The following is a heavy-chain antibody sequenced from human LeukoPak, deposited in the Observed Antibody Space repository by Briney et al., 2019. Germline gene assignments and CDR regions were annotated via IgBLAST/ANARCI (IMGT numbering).Heavy chain of an antibody. CDR3: ATSRSGPQLWFNYYYYMDV. D-gene: IGHD5-18*01. J-gene: IGHJ6*03. V-gene: IGHV4-4*02. CDR1: GGSISSSNW. Sequence: PSETLSLTCTVSGGSISSSNWRSRVSQPPGKGLEWTGEIYHSGSINYNPSLKSRVTISVDKSKNQFSLKLSSVTAADTAVYYCATSRSGPQLWFNYYYYMDVWGKGTTVTISS. CDR2: IYHSGSI.